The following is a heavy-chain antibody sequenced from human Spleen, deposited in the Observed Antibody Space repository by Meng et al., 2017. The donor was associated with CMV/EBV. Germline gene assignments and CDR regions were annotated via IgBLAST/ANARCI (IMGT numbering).Heavy chain of an antibody. CDR2: IRYDGSNK. D-gene: IGHD3-3*01. CDR1: GFMYNSYG. V-gene: IGHV3-30*02. J-gene: IGHJ4*02. CDR3: AKDALNRPVFGVDLEGRIDY. Sequence: GGSLRLSCAASGFMYNSYGMQWVRQAPGKGLEWVAFIRYDGSNKYYGDSVKGRFTISRDNSKNTLYLQMNSLREEDTAMYYCAKDALNRPVFGVDLEGRIDYWGQGTPVTVSS.